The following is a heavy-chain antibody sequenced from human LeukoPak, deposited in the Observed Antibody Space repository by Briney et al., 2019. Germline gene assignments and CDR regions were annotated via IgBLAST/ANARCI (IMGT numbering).Heavy chain of an antibody. CDR1: GYTFTGYY. Sequence: ASVKVSCKASGYTFTGYYMHWVRQAPGQGLEWMGWINPNSGGTNYAQKFQGRVTMTRDTSISTAYMELSRLRSDDTAVYYCARDIVVVPAAFDIWGQGTMVTVSS. CDR2: INPNSGGT. V-gene: IGHV1-2*02. D-gene: IGHD2-2*01. CDR3: ARDIVVVPAAFDI. J-gene: IGHJ3*02.